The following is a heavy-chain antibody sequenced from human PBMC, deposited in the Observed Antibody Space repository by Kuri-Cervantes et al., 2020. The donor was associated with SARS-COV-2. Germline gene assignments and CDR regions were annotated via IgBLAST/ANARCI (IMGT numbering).Heavy chain of an antibody. CDR1: GGSFSGYY. J-gene: IGHJ3*01. Sequence: GSLRLSCAVYGGSFSGYYWSWIRQPPGKGLEWIGEINHSGSTNYNPSLKSRVTISVDTSKNQFSLKLNSVTAADTAVYSCARWPPGSYRPHDAFVVWGQGTMVTVSS. CDR2: INHSGST. CDR3: ARWPPGSYRPHDAFVV. D-gene: IGHD1-26*01. V-gene: IGHV4-34*01.